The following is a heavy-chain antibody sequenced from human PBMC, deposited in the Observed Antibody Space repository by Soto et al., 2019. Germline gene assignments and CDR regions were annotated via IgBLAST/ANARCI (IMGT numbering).Heavy chain of an antibody. J-gene: IGHJ6*02. Sequence: SETLSLTCAVSGYSISSGYYWGWIRQPPGKGLEWIGSIYHSGSTYYNPSLKSRVTISVDTSKNQFSLKLSSVTAADTAVYYCARQRYDFWSGPPTYYYYYGMDVWGQGTTVTVSS. D-gene: IGHD3-3*01. V-gene: IGHV4-38-2*01. CDR2: IYHSGST. CDR3: ARQRYDFWSGPPTYYYYYGMDV. CDR1: GYSISSGYY.